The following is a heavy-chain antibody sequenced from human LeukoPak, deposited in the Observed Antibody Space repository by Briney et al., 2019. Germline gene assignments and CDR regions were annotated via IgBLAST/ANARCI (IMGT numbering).Heavy chain of an antibody. D-gene: IGHD3-10*01. J-gene: IGHJ4*02. Sequence: SETLSLTCTVSNASISSYYWSWIRQPPGKRLEWIGYIYNSGNTYYKPSLNSRVTISVDTSKNQLSLKLTSVTAADTAVYYCARGAPWFGDLLPYYFDFWGQGSLVTVSS. V-gene: IGHV4-59*01. CDR1: NASISSYY. CDR2: IYNSGNT. CDR3: ARGAPWFGDLLPYYFDF.